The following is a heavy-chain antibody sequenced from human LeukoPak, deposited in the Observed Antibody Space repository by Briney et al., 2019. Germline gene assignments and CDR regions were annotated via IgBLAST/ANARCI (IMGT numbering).Heavy chain of an antibody. Sequence: GGSLRLSCAASGFTFSSYEMSWVRQAPGKGLEWVSYIRSSGSTIYYADSVKGRFTISRDNSKNTLYLQMNSLRAEDTAVYYCAKDQTYYYDSSGYWWGQGTLVTVSS. V-gene: IGHV3-48*03. CDR2: IRSSGSTI. CDR1: GFTFSSYE. J-gene: IGHJ4*02. D-gene: IGHD3-22*01. CDR3: AKDQTYYYDSSGYW.